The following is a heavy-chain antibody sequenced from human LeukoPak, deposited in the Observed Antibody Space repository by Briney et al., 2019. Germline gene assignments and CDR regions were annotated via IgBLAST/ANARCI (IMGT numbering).Heavy chain of an antibody. CDR1: GGTFSSYA. CDR3: ARDRPGYYDSSGYFDY. D-gene: IGHD3-22*01. V-gene: IGHV1-69*06. CDR2: IIPIFGTA. J-gene: IGHJ4*02. Sequence: ASVKVSCKASGGTFSSYAISWVRQAPGQGLEWMGRIIPIFGTANYAQKFQGRVTITADKSTSTAYMELSSLSSEDTAVYYCARDRPGYYDSSGYFDYWGQGTLVTVSS.